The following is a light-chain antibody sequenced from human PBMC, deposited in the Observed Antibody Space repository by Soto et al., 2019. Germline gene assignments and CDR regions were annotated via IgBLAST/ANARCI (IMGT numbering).Light chain of an antibody. CDR2: GAS. CDR1: QDVIYD. CDR3: QQYRSWPRT. J-gene: IGKJ1*01. Sequence: EIVLTQSPAALSVSPGGRATLSCRASQDVIYDLAWYQQKPGQAPRLLVYGASTRATDAPPRFRGSGSGREFSLTISSLQYEDFATYYCQQYRSWPRTFGQGSRVEIK. V-gene: IGKV3-15*01.